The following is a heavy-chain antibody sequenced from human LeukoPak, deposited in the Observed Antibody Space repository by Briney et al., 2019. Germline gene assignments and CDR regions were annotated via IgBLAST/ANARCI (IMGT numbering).Heavy chain of an antibody. D-gene: IGHD4-17*01. Sequence: GGSLRLSCAASGFTFSSYGMHWVRQAPGKGLEWVAVISYDGSNKYYADSVKGRFTISRDNSKNTLCLQMNSLRAEDTAVYYCAKEPRIDYGDYVDYWGQGTLVTVSS. CDR3: AKEPRIDYGDYVDY. J-gene: IGHJ4*02. CDR1: GFTFSSYG. CDR2: ISYDGSNK. V-gene: IGHV3-30*18.